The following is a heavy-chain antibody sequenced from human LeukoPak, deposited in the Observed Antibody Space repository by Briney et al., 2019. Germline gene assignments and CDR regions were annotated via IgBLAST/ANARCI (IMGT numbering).Heavy chain of an antibody. V-gene: IGHV4-59*01. J-gene: IGHJ4*02. CDR1: GGSISSYY. CDR3: ARGSRRYYFDY. CDR2: IYYSGNT. Sequence: SETLSLTYTVSGGSISSYYWSWIRQPPGKGLEWIGYIYYSGNTNYNPSPESRVTISVDTSKNQFSLKLSSVTAADTAVYYCARGSRRYYFDYWGQGTLVTVSS.